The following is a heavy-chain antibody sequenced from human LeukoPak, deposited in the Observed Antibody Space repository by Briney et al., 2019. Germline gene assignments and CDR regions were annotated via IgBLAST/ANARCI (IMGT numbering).Heavy chain of an antibody. CDR2: INPSGGST. V-gene: IGHV1-46*01. CDR3: ASDYYDSSGYGYFGY. J-gene: IGHJ4*02. D-gene: IGHD3-22*01. Sequence: ASVKVSCKASGYTFTSYYMHWVRQAPGQGLEWMGIINPSGGSTSYAQKFQGRVTMTRDMSTSTAYMELSSLRSEDTAVYYCASDYYDSSGYGYFGYWGQGTLVTVSS. CDR1: GYTFTSYY.